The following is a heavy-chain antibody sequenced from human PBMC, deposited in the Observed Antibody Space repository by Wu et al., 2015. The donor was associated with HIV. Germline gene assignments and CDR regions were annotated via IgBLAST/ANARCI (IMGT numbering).Heavy chain of an antibody. Sequence: QVQLLQSGAEVKKPGASVKVSCKASGYKFTGYYMHWVRQAPGQGLEWMGWINANSGGTNYAQNFQGRVTMTRDTSISTLYMELSRLRSDDTAVYYCVRDRSRLDFYMDVWGEGTTVTVSS. CDR1: GYKFTGYY. D-gene: IGHD3-16*01. J-gene: IGHJ6*03. V-gene: IGHV1-2*02. CDR2: INANSGGT. CDR3: VRDRSRLDFYMDV.